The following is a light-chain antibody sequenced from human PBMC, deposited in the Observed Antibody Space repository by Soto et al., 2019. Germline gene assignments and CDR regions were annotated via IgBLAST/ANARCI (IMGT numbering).Light chain of an antibody. CDR1: QSISSW. CDR3: QQYNSYSGT. Sequence: DIQMTQSPSTLSASVGDRVTITCRVSQSISSWLAWYQQKPGKAPKLLIYKASSLESGVPSRFSGSGSGTEFTLTISSLQPDGFATYYCQQYNSYSGTFGQGTKLEIK. J-gene: IGKJ2*01. CDR2: KAS. V-gene: IGKV1-5*03.